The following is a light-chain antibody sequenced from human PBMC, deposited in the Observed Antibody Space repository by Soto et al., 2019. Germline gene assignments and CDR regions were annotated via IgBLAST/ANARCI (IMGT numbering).Light chain of an antibody. CDR2: DTS. J-gene: IGKJ4*01. Sequence: EIVLTQSPATLSLSSWERATLSCRASQSVFTSLAWFQQKPGQAPKLLISDTSNRATGIPARFSGSGSGTDFTLTISSLEPEDFAVYYCQQRNSWPLTFGGGTKVDIK. CDR3: QQRNSWPLT. CDR1: QSVFTS. V-gene: IGKV3-11*01.